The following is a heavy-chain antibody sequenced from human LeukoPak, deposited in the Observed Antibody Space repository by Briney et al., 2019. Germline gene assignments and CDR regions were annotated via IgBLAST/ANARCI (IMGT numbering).Heavy chain of an antibody. CDR1: GFTFGKYW. J-gene: IGHJ4*02. Sequence: GGSLRPSCVASGFTFGKYWMSWVRQAPGKGLEWVANIKLDGSEKNYVDSVKGRFTISRDNTKNSLYLQMNSLGVEDTAVYYCARDGSYGDVYYWGQGTLVTVSS. CDR3: ARDGSYGDVYY. V-gene: IGHV3-7*03. D-gene: IGHD4-17*01. CDR2: IKLDGSEK.